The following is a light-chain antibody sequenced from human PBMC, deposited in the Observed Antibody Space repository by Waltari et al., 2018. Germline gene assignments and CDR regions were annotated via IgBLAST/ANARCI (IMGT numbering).Light chain of an antibody. CDR1: SSNIGHNY. J-gene: IGLJ7*01. V-gene: IGLV1-47*01. Sequence: QSVLTQPPSASGTPGQRVTISCSGSSSNIGHNYVSWYQQLPGTAPKLLIYRNNQRPSGVPDRFSGSKSGTSASLAISGLRSEDEADYYCAAWDDSLSGAVFGGGTQLTVL. CDR2: RNN. CDR3: AAWDDSLSGAV.